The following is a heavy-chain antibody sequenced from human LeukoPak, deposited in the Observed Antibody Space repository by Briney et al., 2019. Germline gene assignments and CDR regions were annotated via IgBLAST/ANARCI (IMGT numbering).Heavy chain of an antibody. CDR3: ARYSSSHHAYNWFDP. Sequence: PSETLSLTCAVYGGSFSGYYWSWIRQPPGKGLEWIGEINHSGSTNYNPSLKSRVTMSVDTSKNQFSLKLSSVTAADTAVYYCARYSSSHHAYNWFDPWGQGTLVTVSS. CDR1: GGSFSGYY. J-gene: IGHJ5*02. V-gene: IGHV4-34*01. D-gene: IGHD6-6*01. CDR2: INHSGST.